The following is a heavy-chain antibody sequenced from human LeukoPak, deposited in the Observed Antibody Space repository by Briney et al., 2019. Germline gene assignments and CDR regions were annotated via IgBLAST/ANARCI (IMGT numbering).Heavy chain of an antibody. CDR3: ARVHRVDIVATILWYYYYGMDV. CDR1: GGTFSSYA. D-gene: IGHD5-12*01. CDR2: IIPIFGTA. Sequence: ASVKVSCKASGGTFSSYAISWVRQAPGQGLEWMGGIIPIFGTANYAQKFQGRVTMTRNTSISTAYMELSSLRSEDTAVYYCARVHRVDIVATILWYYYYGMDVWGQGTTVTVSS. J-gene: IGHJ6*02. V-gene: IGHV1-69*05.